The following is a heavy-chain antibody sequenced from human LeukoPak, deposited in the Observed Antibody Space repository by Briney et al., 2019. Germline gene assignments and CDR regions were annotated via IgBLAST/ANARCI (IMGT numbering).Heavy chain of an antibody. CDR1: GGTFSSYA. CDR3: ARGRMVRGVVHYYYYMDV. CDR2: IIPIFGTA. Sequence: GASVKVSCKASGGTFSSYAISWVRQAPGPGLEWMGGIIPIFGTANYAQKFQGRVTITADESTSTAYMELSSLRSEDTAVYYCARGRMVRGVVHYYYYMDVWGKGTTVTVSS. D-gene: IGHD3-10*01. J-gene: IGHJ6*03. V-gene: IGHV1-69*13.